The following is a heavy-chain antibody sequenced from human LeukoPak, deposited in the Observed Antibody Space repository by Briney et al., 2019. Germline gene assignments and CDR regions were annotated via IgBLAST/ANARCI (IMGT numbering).Heavy chain of an antibody. CDR1: GFTFSNYS. V-gene: IGHV3-23*01. J-gene: IGHJ4*02. Sequence: PGGSLRLSCAASGFTFSNYSISWVRQAPGKGLEWVSAISGSGGSTYYADSVKGRFTISRDNSKNTLYLQMNSLRAEDTALYYCAKDRSSITSCSNYRGQGTLVTVSS. D-gene: IGHD2-2*01. CDR2: ISGSGGST. CDR3: AKDRSSITSCSNY.